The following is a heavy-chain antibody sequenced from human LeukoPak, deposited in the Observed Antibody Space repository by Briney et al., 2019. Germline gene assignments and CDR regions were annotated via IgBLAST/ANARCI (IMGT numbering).Heavy chain of an antibody. Sequence: GGSLRLSCAASGFTFSSYNMNWVRQVPGKGLEWVSSISTSSSYIYYADSVKGRFTISRDNAKNSLYLQMNSLRAEDTAVYYWSRDRGGSYRYNWFDPWGQGTLVTVSS. CDR1: GFTFSSYN. V-gene: IGHV3-21*04. CDR3: SRDRGGSYRYNWFDP. J-gene: IGHJ5*02. D-gene: IGHD1-26*01. CDR2: ISTSSSYI.